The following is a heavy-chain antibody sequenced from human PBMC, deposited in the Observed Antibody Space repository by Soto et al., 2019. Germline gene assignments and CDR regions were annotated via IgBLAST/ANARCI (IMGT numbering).Heavy chain of an antibody. J-gene: IGHJ4*02. D-gene: IGHD3-22*01. Sequence: SVKVSCKASGGTFSSYAISWVRQAPGQGLEWMGGIIPIFGTANYAQKFQGRVTITADESTSTAYMELRSLRSDDTAVFYCARDRDSSGYYSGPDLDYWGQGTLVTVSS. CDR2: IIPIFGTA. CDR1: GGTFSSYA. CDR3: ARDRDSSGYYSGPDLDY. V-gene: IGHV1-69*13.